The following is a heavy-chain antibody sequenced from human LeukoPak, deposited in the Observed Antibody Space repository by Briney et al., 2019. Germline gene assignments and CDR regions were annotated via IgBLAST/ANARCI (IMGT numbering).Heavy chain of an antibody. CDR2: IHHSGSS. V-gene: IGHV4-31*03. Sequence: SQTLSLTCTVSADSLSSGGHYWAWIRQLPGKGLESIGFIHHSGSSRHNPSLKDRVAISVDASRKQFALRLSSVTAADTAIYYCARGGNRFGGFYFDYWGQGIQVIVSS. CDR1: ADSLSSGGHY. J-gene: IGHJ4*02. CDR3: ARGGNRFGGFYFDY. D-gene: IGHD3-10*01.